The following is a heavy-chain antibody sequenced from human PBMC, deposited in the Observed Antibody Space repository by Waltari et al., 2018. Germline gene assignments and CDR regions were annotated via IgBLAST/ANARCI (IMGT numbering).Heavy chain of an antibody. D-gene: IGHD6-6*01. J-gene: IGHJ3*02. CDR2: IYPGDFDT. CDR3: ASPSYSSSPNAFDI. V-gene: IGHV5-51*03. Sequence: EVQLVQSGAEVKKPGESLTISCKGSGYSFTSYWIGWVRQMPGKGLGWMGIIYPGDFDTSYSPYVQGQVTISADKSISTAYLQWSSLKASDTAMYYCASPSYSSSPNAFDIWGQGTMVTVSS. CDR1: GYSFTSYW.